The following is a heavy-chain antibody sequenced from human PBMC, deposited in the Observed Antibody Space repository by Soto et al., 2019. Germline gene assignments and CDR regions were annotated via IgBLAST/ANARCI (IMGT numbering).Heavy chain of an antibody. CDR1: GGTFSSSA. CDR2: IIPIFGAT. D-gene: IGHD3-10*01. V-gene: IGHV1-69*13. J-gene: IGHJ6*02. CDR3: GRVWGLIMSKADFYYYGMDV. Sequence: SVKVSCKASGGTFSSSAISWVRQAPGQGLEWMGGIIPIFGATHYAQEFQGRVTITADESRSTAYMEMSSLRSEDTAVYYCGRVWGLIMSKADFYYYGMDVWGQGTTVTVSS.